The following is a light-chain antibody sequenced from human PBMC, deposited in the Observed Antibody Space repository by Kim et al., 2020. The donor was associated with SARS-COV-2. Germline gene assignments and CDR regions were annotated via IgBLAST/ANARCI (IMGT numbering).Light chain of an antibody. CDR3: SSYTSSSIVV. J-gene: IGLJ2*01. Sequence: GQSITISSTGTSTDVGAYNYVSWYQQHPVKAPKLMIYDVSNRPSGVSNRFSGSKSGNTASLTISGLQAEDEADYYCSSYTSSSIVVFGGGTQLTVL. CDR2: DVS. V-gene: IGLV2-14*03. CDR1: STDVGAYNY.